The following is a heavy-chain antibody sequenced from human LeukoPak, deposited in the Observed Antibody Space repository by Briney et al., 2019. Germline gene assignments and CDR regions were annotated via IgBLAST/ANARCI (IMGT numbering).Heavy chain of an antibody. V-gene: IGHV4-4*07. CDR2: IYTSGST. Sequence: SETLSLTCTVSGGSISSYYWSWIRQPAGKGLEWIGRIYTSGSTNYNPSLKSRVTMSVDTSKNQFSLKLSSVTAADTAVYYCARGAKYSNYYYMDVWGKGTTVTVSS. D-gene: IGHD5-18*01. J-gene: IGHJ6*03. CDR3: ARGAKYSNYYYMDV. CDR1: GGSISSYY.